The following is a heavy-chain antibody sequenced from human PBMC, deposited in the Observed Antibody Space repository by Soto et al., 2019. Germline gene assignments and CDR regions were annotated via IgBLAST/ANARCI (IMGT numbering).Heavy chain of an antibody. V-gene: IGHV3-48*01. D-gene: IGHD4-17*01. Sequence: GGSRRLSFAASEFTFSTYSMNGFRQAPGKGLEWVSYISSSSSTIYYADSVKGRFTISRDNAKNSLYLQMNSLRAEDTAVYYCARELISGDYVPIRWFDPWGQGTLVTVSS. CDR3: ARELISGDYVPIRWFDP. J-gene: IGHJ5*02. CDR2: ISSSSSTI. CDR1: EFTFSTYS.